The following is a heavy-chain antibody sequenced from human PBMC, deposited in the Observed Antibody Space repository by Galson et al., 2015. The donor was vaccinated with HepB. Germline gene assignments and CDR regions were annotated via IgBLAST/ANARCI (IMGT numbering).Heavy chain of an antibody. D-gene: IGHD4-17*01. Sequence: SLRLSCAASGFTFSSYGMHWVRQAPGKGLEWVAVIWYDGSNKYYADSVKGRFTISRDNSKNTLYLQMNSLRAEDTAVYYCARMTTVTTGPWYFDLWGRGTLVTVSS. J-gene: IGHJ2*01. CDR2: IWYDGSNK. V-gene: IGHV3-33*01. CDR3: ARMTTVTTGPWYFDL. CDR1: GFTFSSYG.